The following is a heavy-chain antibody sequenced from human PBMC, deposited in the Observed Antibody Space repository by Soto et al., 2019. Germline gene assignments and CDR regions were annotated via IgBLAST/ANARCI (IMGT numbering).Heavy chain of an antibody. V-gene: IGHV3-30*03. CDR1: GFTFSTYA. Sequence: PGGSLRLSCAASGFTFSTYAMHWVRQAPGKGLEWVAILSYDGTITYYADSVKGRFTISRDTSKNTLYLQMNSLRAEDTAVYYCVIPRVRGVHVFGYWGQGALVTVSS. D-gene: IGHD3-10*01. CDR2: LSYDGTIT. J-gene: IGHJ4*02. CDR3: VIPRVRGVHVFGY.